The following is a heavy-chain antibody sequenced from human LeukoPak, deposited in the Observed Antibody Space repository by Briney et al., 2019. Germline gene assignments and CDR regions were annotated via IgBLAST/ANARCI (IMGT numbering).Heavy chain of an antibody. J-gene: IGHJ4*02. CDR3: AKDLSERFFEGTFDS. D-gene: IGHD3-3*01. CDR2: ISGPGTST. V-gene: IGHV3-23*01. CDR1: GFTFSSYV. Sequence: GGSLRLSCAASGFTFSSYVMSWVRQTPGQGLEWVSSISGPGTSTYYADSVRGRFSISRDNSDNTLHLQMNSLRPEDTAVYFCAKDLSERFFEGTFDSWGQGSLVTVSS.